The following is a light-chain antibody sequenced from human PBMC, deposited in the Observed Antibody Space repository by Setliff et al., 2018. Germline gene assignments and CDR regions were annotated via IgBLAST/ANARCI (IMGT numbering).Light chain of an antibody. CDR3: SSYTSSRTLV. Sequence: QSVLTQPASVSGSPGQSITISCTGTSSDVGTYNYVSWYQQHPGKAPKLMIYDVSKRPSGVSNRFSGSKSGNTASLTISGLQAEDEADYYCSSYTSSRTLVFGSGTKATVL. V-gene: IGLV2-14*03. CDR2: DVS. CDR1: SSDVGTYNY. J-gene: IGLJ1*01.